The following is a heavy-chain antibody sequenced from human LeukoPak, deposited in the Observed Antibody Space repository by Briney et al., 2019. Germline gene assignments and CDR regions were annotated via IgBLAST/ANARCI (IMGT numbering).Heavy chain of an antibody. CDR3: AELGITMIGGV. CDR2: ISSRGSIT. CDR1: GFTFSDYY. Sequence: GGSLRLSCAASGFTFSDYYMSWIRQAPGKGLEWVSYISSRGSITYYADSVKGRFTISRDNAKNSLYLQMNSLRAEDTAVYYCAELGITMIGGVWGKGTTVTISS. D-gene: IGHD3-10*02. J-gene: IGHJ6*04. V-gene: IGHV3-11*04.